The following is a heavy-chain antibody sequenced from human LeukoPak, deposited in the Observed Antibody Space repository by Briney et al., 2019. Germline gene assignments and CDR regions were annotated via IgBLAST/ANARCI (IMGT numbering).Heavy chain of an antibody. CDR1: GFTFSTYW. Sequence: GGPLRLSCAASGFTFSTYWMSWVRQAPGKGLEWVANIKQDGSEKYYVDSVKGRFTISRDNAKKPLCLQMNSLRAEDTAVYYCASGFLDDFWSGHFWGQGTLVTVSS. CDR3: ASGFLDDFWSGHF. D-gene: IGHD3-3*01. J-gene: IGHJ4*02. CDR2: IKQDGSEK. V-gene: IGHV3-7*01.